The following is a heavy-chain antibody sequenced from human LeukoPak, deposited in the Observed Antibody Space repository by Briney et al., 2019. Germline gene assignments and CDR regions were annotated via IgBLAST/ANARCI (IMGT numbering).Heavy chain of an antibody. CDR3: ARQLSSEHPDFDY. CDR2: ISAHNSNT. CDR1: GYTFSTYA. D-gene: IGHD6-6*01. Sequence: SVKVSCKASGYTFSTYAITWVRQAPGQGLEWMGWISAHNSNTNYAQNFQGRVTMTTDTSTSTVYMELRSLRSDDTAVYYCARQLSSEHPDFDYWGQGTLVTVSP. J-gene: IGHJ4*02. V-gene: IGHV1-18*01.